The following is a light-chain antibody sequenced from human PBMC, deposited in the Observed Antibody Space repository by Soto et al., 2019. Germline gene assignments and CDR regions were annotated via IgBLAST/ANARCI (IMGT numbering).Light chain of an antibody. J-gene: IGKJ5*01. CDR3: QQFNSYPLT. V-gene: IGKV1-13*02. CDR1: QGISSA. Sequence: AIQLTQSPSSLSASVGDRVIITCRASQGISSALAWYQQKPGKAPKFLIYDASSLESGVPSRFSGSGSGTDFTLTISSLQPEEIATYYCQQFNSYPLTFGQGTRLEIK. CDR2: DAS.